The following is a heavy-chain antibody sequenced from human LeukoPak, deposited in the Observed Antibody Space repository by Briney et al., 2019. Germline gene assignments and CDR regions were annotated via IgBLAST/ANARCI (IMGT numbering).Heavy chain of an antibody. J-gene: IGHJ4*02. D-gene: IGHD6-13*01. CDR2: ISYDGSNK. Sequence: GGSLRLSCAASGFTFSSYGMHWVRQAPGKGLEWVAVISYDGSNKYYADSVKGRFTISRDNSKNTLYLQMNSLRAEDTAVYYCAKSTCSSSWYGTDYWGQGTLVTVSS. CDR3: AKSTCSSSWYGTDY. V-gene: IGHV3-30*18. CDR1: GFTFSSYG.